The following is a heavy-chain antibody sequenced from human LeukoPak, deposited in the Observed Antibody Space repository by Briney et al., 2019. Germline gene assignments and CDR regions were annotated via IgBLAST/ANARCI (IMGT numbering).Heavy chain of an antibody. J-gene: IGHJ4*02. CDR2: ISGSGDST. CDR1: GFTFSSYA. V-gene: IGHV3-23*01. CDR3: AKSKLGSSWQFDY. D-gene: IGHD6-13*01. Sequence: GGSLRLSCAASGFTFSSYAMSWVRQAPGKGLEWVSAISGSGDSTYYADSVKGRFTISRDNSKNTLYLQMNSLRAEDTAVYYCAKSKLGSSWQFDYWGQGTLVTVSS.